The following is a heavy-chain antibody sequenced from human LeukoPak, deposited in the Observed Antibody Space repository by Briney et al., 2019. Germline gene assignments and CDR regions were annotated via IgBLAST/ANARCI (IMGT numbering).Heavy chain of an antibody. CDR3: ANPLVRSSWLLDY. J-gene: IGHJ4*02. CDR2: ITSSGGNT. Sequence: GGSLRLSCAASGFTFSSYAMTWVRQAPGKGLESVSTITSSGGNTYYADSVKGRFTISRDNSKNTLYLQMNSLRAEDTAIYYCANPLVRSSWLLDYWGRGTLVTVSA. V-gene: IGHV3-23*01. CDR1: GFTFSSYA. D-gene: IGHD6-13*01.